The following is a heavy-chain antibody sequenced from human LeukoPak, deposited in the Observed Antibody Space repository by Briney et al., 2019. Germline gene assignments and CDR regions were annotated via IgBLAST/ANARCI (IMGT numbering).Heavy chain of an antibody. CDR1: GYTFTGYY. V-gene: IGHV7-4-1*02. Sequence: ASVTVSCKASGYTFTGYYMHWVRQAPGQGLEWMGWINTNTGNPTYAQGLTGRFVFSLDPSVSTAYLQISSLKAEDTAVYYCARSIAVAAFGKIDIWGQGTMVTVSS. CDR2: INTNTGNP. CDR3: ARSIAVAAFGKIDI. J-gene: IGHJ3*02. D-gene: IGHD6-19*01.